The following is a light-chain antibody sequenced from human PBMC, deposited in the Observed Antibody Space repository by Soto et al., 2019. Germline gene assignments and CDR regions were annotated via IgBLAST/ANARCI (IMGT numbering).Light chain of an antibody. Sequence: DIQMTQSPSSLSASVGDRVTITCRASQTIVSYLHWYQQKPGKAPKLLIYAADSLQSGVPSRFSGSGSGTDFTLTISSLQPEDFATYYCQQTYSTPLTFGGGTKVEIK. J-gene: IGKJ4*01. V-gene: IGKV1-39*01. CDR2: AAD. CDR3: QQTYSTPLT. CDR1: QTIVSY.